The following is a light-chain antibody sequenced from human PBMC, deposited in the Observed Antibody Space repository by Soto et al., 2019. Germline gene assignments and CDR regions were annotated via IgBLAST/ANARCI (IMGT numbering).Light chain of an antibody. CDR1: PDISNY. J-gene: IGKJ2*01. CDR3: QQYDNLPYT. Sequence: DLQLTQSPSSLSASVGDRVTITCQASPDISNYLNWYQQKPAKAPKLLIHDASTLETGVPSRFSGSGSGTDFTFTISSLQPEDIATYYCQQYDNLPYTFGQGTKLEIK. CDR2: DAS. V-gene: IGKV1-33*01.